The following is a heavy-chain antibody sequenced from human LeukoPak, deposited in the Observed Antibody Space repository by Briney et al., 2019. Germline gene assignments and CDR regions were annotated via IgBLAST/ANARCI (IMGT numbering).Heavy chain of an antibody. CDR1: GGSISSSNW. CDR3: ASESRYDSSGPR. Sequence: PSETLSLTCAVSGGSISSSNWWSWVRQPPGKGLEWIGEIYHSGSTNYNPSLKSRVTISVDKSKNQFSLKLSSVTAADTAVYYCASESRYDSSGPRWGQGTLVTVSS. D-gene: IGHD3-22*01. J-gene: IGHJ4*02. V-gene: IGHV4-4*02. CDR2: IYHSGST.